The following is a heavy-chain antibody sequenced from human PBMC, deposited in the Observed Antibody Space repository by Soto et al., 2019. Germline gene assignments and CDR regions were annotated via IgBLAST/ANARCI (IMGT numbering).Heavy chain of an antibody. CDR3: ARDGSGSGWPSDY. D-gene: IGHD6-19*01. J-gene: IGHJ4*02. CDR1: GFTFSSNW. Sequence: GGSLRLSCAASGFTFSSNWMNWVRQAPGKGLEWVATIKPDGSEQDYVESVKGRFTISRDNSKNTLYLQMNSLRAEDTAVYYCARDGSGSGWPSDYWGQGTLVTVSS. CDR2: IKPDGSEQ. V-gene: IGHV3-7*01.